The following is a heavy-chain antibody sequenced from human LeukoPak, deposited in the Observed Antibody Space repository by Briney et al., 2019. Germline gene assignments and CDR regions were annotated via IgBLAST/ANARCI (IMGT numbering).Heavy chain of an antibody. D-gene: IGHD1-14*01. J-gene: IGHJ4*02. CDR1: GYTFTSYY. CDR3: AREVMDNLRFDY. CDR2: INPSSGDT. V-gene: IGHV1-46*01. Sequence: ASVKVSCKASGYTFTSYYMHWVRQAPGQGLEWMGIINPSSGDTSYAQTFQGRLTMTRDTSTNTVYMELTSLRSEDAAVYYCAREVMDNLRFDYWGQGTLVTVSS.